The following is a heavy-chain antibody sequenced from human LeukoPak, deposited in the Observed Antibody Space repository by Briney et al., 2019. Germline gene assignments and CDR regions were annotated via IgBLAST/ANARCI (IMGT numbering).Heavy chain of an antibody. Sequence: PGGSLRLSCAASGFTFSSYWMSWVRQAPGKGLEWVANIKQDGSEKYYVDSVKGRFTISRDNAKNSLYLQMNSLRAEDTAVYYCARDNQAAGYYYYYYYMDVWGKGTTVTISS. CDR2: IKQDGSEK. CDR3: ARDNQAAGYYYYYYYMDV. J-gene: IGHJ6*03. CDR1: GFTFSSYW. V-gene: IGHV3-7*03. D-gene: IGHD6-13*01.